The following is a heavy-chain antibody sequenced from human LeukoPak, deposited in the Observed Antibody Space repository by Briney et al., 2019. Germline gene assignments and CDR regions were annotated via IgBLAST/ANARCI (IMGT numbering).Heavy chain of an antibody. V-gene: IGHV4-39*07. J-gene: IGHJ4*02. Sequence: SETLSLTCTVSGGSISSSSYYWGWIRQPPGKGLEWIGSIYYSGSTYYNPSLKSRVTISVDTSKNQFSLKLSSVTAADTAVYYCAREGLRGDYVDYWGQGTLVTVSS. CDR2: IYYSGST. CDR1: GGSISSSSYY. CDR3: AREGLRGDYVDY.